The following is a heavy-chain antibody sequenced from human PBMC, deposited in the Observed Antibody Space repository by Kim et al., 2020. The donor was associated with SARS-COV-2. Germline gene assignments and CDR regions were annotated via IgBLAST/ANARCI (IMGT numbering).Heavy chain of an antibody. V-gene: IGHV3-53*01. Sequence: GGSLRLSCAASGFTVSSNYMSWVRQAPGKGLEWVSVIYSGGSTYYADSVKGRFTIYRDNSKNTPYLQMNSLRAEDTAVYYCARSRGDYGDYHFDLWGRGTLVTVSS. D-gene: IGHD4-17*01. J-gene: IGHJ2*01. CDR2: IYSGGST. CDR3: ARSRGDYGDYHFDL. CDR1: GFTVSSNY.